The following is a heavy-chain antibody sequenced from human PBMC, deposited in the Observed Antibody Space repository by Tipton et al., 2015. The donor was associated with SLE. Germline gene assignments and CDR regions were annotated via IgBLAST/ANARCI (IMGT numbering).Heavy chain of an antibody. J-gene: IGHJ5*02. Sequence: SLRLSCAASGFTFNDYAMSWVRQTPGKGLEWVSVIYSGGTTEYADSVKGRFSVSRDNSKNTLYLQMNSLRAEDTAVYYCARMPTGFPNWFDPWGQGTLVTVSS. CDR2: IYSGGTT. V-gene: IGHV3-66*01. CDR3: ARMPTGFPNWFDP. D-gene: IGHD7-27*01. CDR1: GFTFNDYA.